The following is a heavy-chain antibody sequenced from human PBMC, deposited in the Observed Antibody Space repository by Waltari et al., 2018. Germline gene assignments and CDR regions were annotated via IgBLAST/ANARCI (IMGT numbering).Heavy chain of an antibody. J-gene: IGHJ5*02. CDR1: GYTLTELS. V-gene: IGHV1-24*01. CDR2: FGPEDGET. Sequence: QVQLVQSGAEVKKPGASVKVSCKVSGYTLTELSMHWVRQTPGKGLEWMGGFGPEDGETIYAQKFQGRVTMTEDTSTDTAFMELSSLSSEDTDVYYCATNVGAQDDSTWFDPGGQGTLVTVSS. D-gene: IGHD1-26*01. CDR3: ATNVGAQDDSTWFDP.